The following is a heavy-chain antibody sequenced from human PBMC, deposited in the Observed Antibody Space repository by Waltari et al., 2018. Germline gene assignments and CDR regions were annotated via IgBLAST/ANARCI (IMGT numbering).Heavy chain of an antibody. Sequence: QVQLQQSGPGLVTPSQTLSLTCAIAGHSVPSNSAAWNWIRPSPSRGLEWLGRTYYRSKWYNDYAVSVKSRITINPDTSKNQFSLQLNSVTPEDTAVYYCARGGWELSTGFDYWGQGTLVTVSS. V-gene: IGHV6-1*01. CDR1: GHSVPSNSAA. CDR3: ARGGWELSTGFDY. D-gene: IGHD1-26*01. J-gene: IGHJ4*02. CDR2: TYYRSKWYN.